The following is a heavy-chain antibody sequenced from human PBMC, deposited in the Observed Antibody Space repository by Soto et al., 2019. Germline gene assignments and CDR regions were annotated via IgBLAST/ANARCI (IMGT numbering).Heavy chain of an antibody. V-gene: IGHV4-39*07. J-gene: IGHJ4*02. CDR3: ARATPEYYYDSSGYYPRYYFDY. D-gene: IGHD3-22*01. CDR1: GGSISSSSYY. Sequence: SETLSLTCTVSGGSISSSSYYWGWIRQPPGKGLEWIGSIYYSGSTYYNPSLKSRVTISVDTSKNQFSLKLSSVTAADTAVYYCARATPEYYYDSSGYYPRYYFDYWGQGTLVTVSS. CDR2: IYYSGST.